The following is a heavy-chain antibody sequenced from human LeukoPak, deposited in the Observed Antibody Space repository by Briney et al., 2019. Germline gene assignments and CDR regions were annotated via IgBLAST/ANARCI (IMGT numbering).Heavy chain of an antibody. D-gene: IGHD2-2*01. Sequence: PGGSLRLSCAASGFTLSSYGMHWVRQAPGKWLEWEAAISYDGSNKYYADSVKGRFTMSRDNSKNTMYLQMNSLRAEETAVYYCAKDHCSSTSCYVWDYWGQGTLVTVSS. CDR2: ISYDGSNK. J-gene: IGHJ4*02. CDR1: GFTLSSYG. CDR3: AKDHCSSTSCYVWDY. V-gene: IGHV3-30*18.